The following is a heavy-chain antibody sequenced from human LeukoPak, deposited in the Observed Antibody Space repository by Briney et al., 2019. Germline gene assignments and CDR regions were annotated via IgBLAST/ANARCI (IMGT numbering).Heavy chain of an antibody. CDR1: GGSINSGSYY. D-gene: IGHD1-26*01. CDR2: IYISEGT. Sequence: SETLSLTCTVSGGSINSGSYYWNWIRQPAGKGLEWIGRIYISEGTNYNPSLKSRVTISVDTSKNQFSLKLSSVTAADTAVYYCARHRVGATAGSDAFDIWGQGTMVTVSS. J-gene: IGHJ3*02. CDR3: ARHRVGATAGSDAFDI. V-gene: IGHV4-61*02.